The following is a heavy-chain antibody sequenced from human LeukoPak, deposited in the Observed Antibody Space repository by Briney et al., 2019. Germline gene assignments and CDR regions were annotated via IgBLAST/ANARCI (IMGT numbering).Heavy chain of an antibody. CDR1: GGTFSSYA. D-gene: IGHD3-10*01. V-gene: IGHV1-69*06. Sequence: ASVKVSCKASGGTFSSYAISWVRQAPGQGLEWMGGIIPIFGTANYAQKFQGRVTMTEDTSTDTAYMELSSLRSEDTAVYYCATGGDEEGSPQIYYFDYWGQGTLVTVSS. CDR3: ATGGDEEGSPQIYYFDY. J-gene: IGHJ4*02. CDR2: IIPIFGTA.